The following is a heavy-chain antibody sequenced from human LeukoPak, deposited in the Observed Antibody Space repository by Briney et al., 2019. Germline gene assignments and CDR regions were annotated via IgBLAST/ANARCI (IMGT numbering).Heavy chain of an antibody. Sequence: SETLSLTCTVSGGSISSYYWSWIRQPAGKGLEWIGRIYTSGSTNYNPSLKSRVTMSVDTSKNQFSLKLSSVTAADTAVYYCARDGWELGFYYYYYMDVWGKGTTVTVSS. CDR2: IYTSGST. V-gene: IGHV4-4*07. CDR1: GGSISSYY. CDR3: ARDGWELGFYYYYYMDV. D-gene: IGHD1-26*01. J-gene: IGHJ6*03.